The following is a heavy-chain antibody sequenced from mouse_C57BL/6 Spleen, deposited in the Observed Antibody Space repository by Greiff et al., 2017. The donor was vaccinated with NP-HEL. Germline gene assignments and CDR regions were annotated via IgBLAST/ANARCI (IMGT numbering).Heavy chain of an antibody. CDR1: GYSFTGYY. J-gene: IGHJ3*01. V-gene: IGHV1-42*01. CDR3: ARYYDYEAFAY. Sequence: EVQLQQSGPELVKPGASVKISCKASGYSFTGYYMNWVKQSPEKSLEWIGEINPSTGGTTYNQKFKAKATLTVDKSSSTAYMQLKSLTSEDSAVYYCARYYDYEAFAYWGQGTLVTVSA. D-gene: IGHD2-4*01. CDR2: INPSTGGT.